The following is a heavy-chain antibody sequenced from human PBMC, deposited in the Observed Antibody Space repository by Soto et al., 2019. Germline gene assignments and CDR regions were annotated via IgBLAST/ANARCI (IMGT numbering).Heavy chain of an antibody. D-gene: IGHD6-13*01. V-gene: IGHV2-5*02. CDR1: GFSLSTSGVA. CDR2: IYWDDNK. Sequence: QITLKESGPTLVKPTQTLTLTCTFSGFSLSTSGVAVGWIRQPPGKALECLALIYWDDNKRYSPSLQSRITLTNDTSKNQVVLTMTNMDPEDTASYYCAHRYSSIYDYWGQGTLVTVSS. J-gene: IGHJ4*02. CDR3: AHRYSSIYDY.